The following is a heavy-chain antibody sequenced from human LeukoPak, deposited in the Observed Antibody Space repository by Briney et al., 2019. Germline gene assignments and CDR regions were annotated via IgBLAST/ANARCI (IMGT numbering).Heavy chain of an antibody. CDR3: ARGGGVYCSGGSCYPEPNWFDP. Sequence: ASVKVSCKASGYTFTSYYMHWVRQAPGQGLEWMGIINPSGGSTSYAQKFQGRVTMTRDTSTSTVYMELSSLRSEDTAVYYCARGGGVYCSGGSCYPEPNWFDPWGQGTLVIVSS. CDR1: GYTFTSYY. V-gene: IGHV1-46*01. J-gene: IGHJ5*02. D-gene: IGHD2-15*01. CDR2: INPSGGST.